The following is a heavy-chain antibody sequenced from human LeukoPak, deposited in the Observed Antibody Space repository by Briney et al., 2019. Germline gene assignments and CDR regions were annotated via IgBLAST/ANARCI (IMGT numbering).Heavy chain of an antibody. J-gene: IGHJ5*02. CDR2: INHSGST. D-gene: IGHD3-22*01. CDR3: AREAMIVVVTPGWFDP. Sequence: PSETLSLTCAVYGGSFSGYYWSWIRQPPGKGLEYIGEINHSGSTNHNPSLKSRVTISVDKSKNQFSLKLSSVTAADTAVYYCAREAMIVVVTPGWFDPWGQGTLVTVSS. V-gene: IGHV4-34*01. CDR1: GGSFSGYY.